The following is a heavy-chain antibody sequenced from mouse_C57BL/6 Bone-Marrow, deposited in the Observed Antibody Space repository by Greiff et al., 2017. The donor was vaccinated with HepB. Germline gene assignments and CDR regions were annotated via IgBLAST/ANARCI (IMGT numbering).Heavy chain of an antibody. CDR2: ISSGGDYI. J-gene: IGHJ2*01. V-gene: IGHV5-9-1*02. D-gene: IGHD1-1*01. CDR1: GFTFSSYA. CDR3: TRSYYGSSPYYFDY. Sequence: EVKLMESGAGLVKPGGSLKLSCAASGFTFSSYAMSWVRQTPEMRLEWVAYISSGGDYIYYADTVKGRFTISRDNARNTLYLKMSSLKSEDTAMYYCTRSYYGSSPYYFDYWGQGTTLTVSS.